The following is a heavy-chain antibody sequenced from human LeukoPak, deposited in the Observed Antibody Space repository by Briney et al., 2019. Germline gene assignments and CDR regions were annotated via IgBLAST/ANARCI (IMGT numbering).Heavy chain of an antibody. CDR3: ARVRHPTYYYDGCGYSIDY. V-gene: IGHV4-38-2*01. D-gene: IGHD3-22*01. CDR1: GFTFSDYY. Sequence: GSLRLSCAASGFTFSDYYMSWIRQAPGKGLEWIGSIYYSGSTYYNPSLKSRVTISVETSKNQFSLKLTSVTAADTAVYYCARVRHPTYYYDGCGYSIDYWGQGTLVTVSS. CDR2: IYYSGST. J-gene: IGHJ4*02.